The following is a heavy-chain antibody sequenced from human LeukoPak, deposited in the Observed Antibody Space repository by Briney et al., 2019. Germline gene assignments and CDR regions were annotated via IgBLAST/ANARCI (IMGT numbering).Heavy chain of an antibody. V-gene: IGHV1-69*13. J-gene: IGHJ4*02. Sequence: SVKVSCRASGGTFSSYAISWVRQAPGQGLEWMGGIIPIFGTANYAQKFQGRVTITADESTSTAYMELSSLRSEDTAVYYCARTNAYYDFWSGYYYWGQGTLVTVSS. CDR3: ARTNAYYDFWSGYYY. CDR1: GGTFSSYA. D-gene: IGHD3-3*01. CDR2: IIPIFGTA.